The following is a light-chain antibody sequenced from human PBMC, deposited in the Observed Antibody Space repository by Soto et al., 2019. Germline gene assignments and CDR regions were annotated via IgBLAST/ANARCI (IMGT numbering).Light chain of an antibody. CDR2: DAS. Sequence: IVLPQSPDTLSLSPGERARLSCRASQSVGIYLAWYQQKPGQAPRLLIYDASNRATGIPARFSGTGSGTEFGLTISSLEPEDSAVYYCQQRNNWVTFGGGTKVDIK. J-gene: IGKJ4*01. V-gene: IGKV3-11*01. CDR3: QQRNNWVT. CDR1: QSVGIY.